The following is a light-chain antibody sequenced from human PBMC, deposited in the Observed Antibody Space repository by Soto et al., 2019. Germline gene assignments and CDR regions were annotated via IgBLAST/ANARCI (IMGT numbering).Light chain of an antibody. V-gene: IGKV1-5*01. CDR2: VAS. J-gene: IGKJ1*01. CDR3: QHYESNPWT. Sequence: DIQMTQSPSTLSASVGDRVTITCRASQNINNWLAWYQQKPGKAPKLLIYVASSLESGVPSRFSGSRSGTEFTLTISSLQPDDCATYYCQHYESNPWTFGQGTKVELK. CDR1: QNINNW.